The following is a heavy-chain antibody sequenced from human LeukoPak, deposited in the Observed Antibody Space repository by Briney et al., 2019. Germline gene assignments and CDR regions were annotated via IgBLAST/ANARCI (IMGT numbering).Heavy chain of an antibody. Sequence: GVPLTLPFCPSVFPLKSYSMHCVPEAPGKRREYVSSINTNGANTYYADSVKGRFTISRDNSRNTVYVQMNSLTPEDTAVYYCVKGLDYSSSQMDSWGQGTLVTASS. J-gene: IGHJ4*02. CDR2: INTNGANT. V-gene: IGHV3-64*05. CDR1: VFPLKSYS. CDR3: VKGLDYSSSQMDS. D-gene: IGHD6-6*01.